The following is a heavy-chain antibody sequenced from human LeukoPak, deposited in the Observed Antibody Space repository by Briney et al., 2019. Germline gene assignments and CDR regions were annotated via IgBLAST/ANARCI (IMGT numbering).Heavy chain of an antibody. CDR2: ISGSGGGT. CDR1: GFTFSSYS. D-gene: IGHD3-22*01. CDR3: AKDRVYYDSSGYTGDAFDI. V-gene: IGHV3-23*01. J-gene: IGHJ3*02. Sequence: GGSLRLSRAASGFTFSSYSMNWVRQAPGKGLEWVSTISGSGGGTYYADSVKGRFTISRDNSKKTLYLQMNSLRAEDTAVYYCAKDRVYYDSSGYTGDAFDIWGQGTMVTVSS.